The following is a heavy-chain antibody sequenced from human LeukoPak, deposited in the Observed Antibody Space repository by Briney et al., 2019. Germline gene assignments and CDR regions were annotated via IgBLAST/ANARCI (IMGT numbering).Heavy chain of an antibody. D-gene: IGHD2-15*01. V-gene: IGHV4-34*01. CDR2: INHSGST. J-gene: IGHJ6*02. Sequence: PSETLSLTCAVYGGSFSGYYWSWIRQPPGKGLEWIGEINHSGSTNYNPSLKSRVTISVDTSKNQFSLKLSSVTAADTAVYYCARYGCSGGSCYFAHSYYYGMDVWGQGTTVTVSS. CDR3: ARYGCSGGSCYFAHSYYYGMDV. CDR1: GGSFSGYY.